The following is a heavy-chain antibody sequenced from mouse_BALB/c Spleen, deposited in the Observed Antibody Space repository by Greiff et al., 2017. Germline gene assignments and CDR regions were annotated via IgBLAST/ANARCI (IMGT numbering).Heavy chain of an antibody. J-gene: IGHJ3*01. CDR3: TREEKLGQGGFAY. V-gene: IGHV1S22*01. D-gene: IGHD4-1*01. CDR2: IYPGSGST. CDR1: GYTFTSYW. Sequence: LQQPGSELVRPGASVKLSCKASGYTFTSYWMHWVKQRPGQGLEWIGNIYPGSGSTNYDEKFKSKATLTVDTSSSTAYMQLSSLTSEDSAVYYCTREEKLGQGGFAYWGQGTLVTVSA.